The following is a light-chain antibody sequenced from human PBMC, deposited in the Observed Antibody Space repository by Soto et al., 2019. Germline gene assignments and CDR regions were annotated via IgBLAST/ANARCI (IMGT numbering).Light chain of an antibody. CDR3: QQYNNWPPDRT. CDR2: GAS. CDR1: QSVGSN. Sequence: EIVMTQSPATLSVSPGERATLSCRASQSVGSNLAWYQKKPGQAPRLLIYGASTRATGIPARFSGSGSGTEFTLTVSSLQSEDCAIYFCQQYNNWPPDRTFGQGTKVEIK. J-gene: IGKJ1*01. V-gene: IGKV3-15*01.